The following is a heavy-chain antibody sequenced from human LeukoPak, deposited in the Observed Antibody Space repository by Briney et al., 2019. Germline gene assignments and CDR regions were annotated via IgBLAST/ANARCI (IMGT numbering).Heavy chain of an antibody. Sequence: SETLSLTCTVSGGSISSGSYYWSWIRQPAGKGLEWIGRISSSGSTNYNPSLKSRVTISVDTSKNQYSLKLSSVTAADTAVYFCARGPYSYDSSGAFDIWGQGTMVTVSS. J-gene: IGHJ3*02. CDR2: ISSSGST. D-gene: IGHD3-22*01. CDR1: GGSISSGSYY. CDR3: ARGPYSYDSSGAFDI. V-gene: IGHV4-61*02.